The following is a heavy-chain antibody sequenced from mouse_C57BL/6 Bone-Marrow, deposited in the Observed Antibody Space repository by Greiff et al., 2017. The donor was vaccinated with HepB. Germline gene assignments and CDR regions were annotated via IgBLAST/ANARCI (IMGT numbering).Heavy chain of an antibody. CDR3: AREGYGSSFWFAY. CDR1: GYTFTSYW. D-gene: IGHD1-1*01. V-gene: IGHV1-7*01. CDR2: INPSSGYT. Sequence: VNVVESGAELAKPGASVKLSCKASGYTFTSYWMHWVKQRPGQGLEWIGYINPSSGYTKYNQKFKDKATLTADKSSSTAYMQLSSLTYEDSAVYYCAREGYGSSFWFAYWGQGTLVTVSA. J-gene: IGHJ3*01.